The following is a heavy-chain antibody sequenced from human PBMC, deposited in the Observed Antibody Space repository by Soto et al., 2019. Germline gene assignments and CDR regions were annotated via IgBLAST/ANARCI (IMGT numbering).Heavy chain of an antibody. J-gene: IGHJ4*02. Sequence: PSETLSLTCTVSGGSISSYYWSWIRQPPGKGLEWIGYIYYSGSTNYNPSLKSRVTISVDTSKNQFSLKLSSVTAADTAVYYCAGLLSYGDYGSDHWGQGTLVTVSS. V-gene: IGHV4-59*01. CDR2: IYYSGST. D-gene: IGHD4-17*01. CDR1: GGSISSYY. CDR3: AGLLSYGDYGSDH.